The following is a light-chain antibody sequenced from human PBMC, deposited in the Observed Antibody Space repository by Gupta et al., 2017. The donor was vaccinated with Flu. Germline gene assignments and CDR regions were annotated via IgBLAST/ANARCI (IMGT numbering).Light chain of an antibody. CDR3: QQYNSYSGT. CDR1: QSISSW. V-gene: IGKV1-5*03. CDR2: KAS. J-gene: IGKJ1*01. Sequence: IQMAQSPPTLSASVGDRVTITCRASQSISSWLAWYQQKPGKVPKLLIYKASSLKSGVPSSFSGSGSGTEFTLTISSLQPDDFATYYCQQYNSYSGTFGQGTKVEIK.